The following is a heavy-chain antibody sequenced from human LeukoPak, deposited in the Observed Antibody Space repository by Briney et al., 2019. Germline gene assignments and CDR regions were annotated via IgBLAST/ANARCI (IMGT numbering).Heavy chain of an antibody. D-gene: IGHD2-15*01. J-gene: IGHJ4*02. CDR3: AKAPVTSCRGAFCYPFDS. CDR2: TSSSDAGK. CDR1: GFTFSSYE. Sequence: GGSLRLSCAASGFTFSSYEMNWVRRAPGKGLEWVSATSSSDAGKYYADSVRGRFTISRDNSRNTMYLQMNSLRVEDAAVYYCAKAPVTSCRGAFCYPFDSWGQGTLVTVSS. V-gene: IGHV3-23*01.